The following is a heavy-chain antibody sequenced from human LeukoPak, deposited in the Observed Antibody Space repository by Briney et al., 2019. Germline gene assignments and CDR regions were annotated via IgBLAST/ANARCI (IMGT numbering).Heavy chain of an antibody. CDR2: ISYDGSNK. Sequence: GGSLRLSCAASGFTFSSYGMHWVRQAAGKGLEWVAVISYDGSNKYYADSVKGRFTISRDNSKNTLYLQMNSLRAEDTAVYYCAKDQRRHESSRRFDYWGQGTLVTVSS. J-gene: IGHJ4*02. D-gene: IGHD6-25*01. V-gene: IGHV3-30*18. CDR3: AKDQRRHESSRRFDY. CDR1: GFTFSSYG.